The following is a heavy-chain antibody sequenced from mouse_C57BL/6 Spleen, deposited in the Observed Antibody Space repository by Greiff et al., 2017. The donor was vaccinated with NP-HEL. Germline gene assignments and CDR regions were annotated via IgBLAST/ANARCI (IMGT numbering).Heavy chain of an antibody. CDR3: TSIYYDYGGFAY. D-gene: IGHD2-4*01. Sequence: LQESGAELVRPGASVTLSCKASGYTFTDYEMHWVKQTPVHGLEWIGAIDPETGGTAYNQKFKGKAILTADKSSSTAYMELRSLTSEDSAVYYCTSIYYDYGGFAYWGQGTLVTVSA. J-gene: IGHJ3*01. CDR1: GYTFTDYE. CDR2: IDPETGGT. V-gene: IGHV1-15*01.